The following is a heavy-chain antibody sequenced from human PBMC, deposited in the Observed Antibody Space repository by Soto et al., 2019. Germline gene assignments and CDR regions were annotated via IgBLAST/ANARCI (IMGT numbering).Heavy chain of an antibody. D-gene: IGHD3-9*01. V-gene: IGHV1-18*01. CDR3: ARNTHWFYDVLPGYYRPSHFNS. J-gene: IGHJ4*02. CDR2: ISAYNGNT. CDR1: GYTFTSDG. Sequence: ASVKGACKAAGYTFTSDGSSWVRQAPGQGLEWMGWISAYNGNTNYAHKFQDRVTMTTDTSTTTVYMELSSLRSEDTAMYFCARNTHWFYDVLPGYYRPSHFNSWGRGTLFPVS.